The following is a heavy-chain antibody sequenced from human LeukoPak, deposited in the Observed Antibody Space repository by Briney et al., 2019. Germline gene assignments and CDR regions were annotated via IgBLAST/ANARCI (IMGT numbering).Heavy chain of an antibody. Sequence: GGSLRLSCAASGFTFSSYSVNWVRQAPGKGLEWVSSISSSSSYIYYADSVKGRFTISRDNAKNSLYLQMNSLRAEDTAVYYCARDLIDFWSGYYYYFDYWGQGTLVTVSS. V-gene: IGHV3-21*01. CDR3: ARDLIDFWSGYYYYFDY. CDR1: GFTFSSYS. J-gene: IGHJ4*02. D-gene: IGHD3-3*01. CDR2: ISSSSSYI.